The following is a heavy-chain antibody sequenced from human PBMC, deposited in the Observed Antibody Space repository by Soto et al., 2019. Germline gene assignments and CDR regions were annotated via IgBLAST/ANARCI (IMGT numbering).Heavy chain of an antibody. Sequence: QAQLEQSGPEVKEPGASVKVSCKAPENTFTNYDIIWVRQAPGQGLEWMGWLNPNNGNTGYAPKFRGRVTMTRDPSKRTAFMEMSSLRAEDTAVYYCSRSEVGDYMDVWGKGTTVTVSS. CDR1: ENTFTNYD. J-gene: IGHJ6*03. V-gene: IGHV1-8*01. D-gene: IGHD3-3*01. CDR2: LNPNNGNT. CDR3: SRSEVGDYMDV.